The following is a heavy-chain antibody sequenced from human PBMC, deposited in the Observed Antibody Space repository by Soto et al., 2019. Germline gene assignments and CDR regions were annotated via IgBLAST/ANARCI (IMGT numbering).Heavy chain of an antibody. CDR1: GGSISSYY. V-gene: IGHV4-59*08. CDR2: IYYSGST. J-gene: IGHJ5*02. D-gene: IGHD2-21*02. Sequence: SETLSLTCTVSGGSISSYYWSWIRQPPGKGLEWIGYIYYSGSTNYNPSLKSRVTISVDTSKNQFSLKLSSVTAADTAVYYCAGRNDCNFSWFDPWGRGTLVTVSS. CDR3: AGRNDCNFSWFDP.